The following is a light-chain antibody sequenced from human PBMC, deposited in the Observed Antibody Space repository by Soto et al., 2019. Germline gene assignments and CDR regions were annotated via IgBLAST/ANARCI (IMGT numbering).Light chain of an antibody. Sequence: IVVTKSPATVSVSPGARATLSCRASQSVSNNYLAWYQQKPGQAPRLLIYGASNRATGIPARFSGSGSGTHFTFTISSLQTEDIGPYYCQQYDILPITFARGTRLEIK. CDR2: GAS. CDR3: QQYDILPIT. CDR1: QSVSNN. J-gene: IGKJ5*01. V-gene: IGKV3D-15*01.